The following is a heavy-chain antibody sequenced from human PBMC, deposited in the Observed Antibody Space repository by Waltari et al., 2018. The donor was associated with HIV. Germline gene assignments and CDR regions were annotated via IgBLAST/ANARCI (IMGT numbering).Heavy chain of an antibody. J-gene: IGHJ4*02. CDR2: ISYDRSSK. V-gene: IGHV3-30*18. CDR3: AKDPYYYDSSGYADYFDY. Sequence: QVQLVESGGGVVQPGRSLRLSCAASGFTFSSYGMHWVRQAPGKGLEWVAVISYDRSSKYYADAVKGRFTISRDNSKNTLYLQMNSLRAEDTAVYYCAKDPYYYDSSGYADYFDYWGQGTLVTVSS. D-gene: IGHD3-22*01. CDR1: GFTFSSYG.